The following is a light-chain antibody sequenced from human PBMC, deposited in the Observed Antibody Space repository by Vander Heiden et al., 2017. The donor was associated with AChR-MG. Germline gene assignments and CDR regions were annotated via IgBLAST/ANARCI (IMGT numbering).Light chain of an antibody. J-gene: IGKJ1*01. CDR2: DAS. CDR3: QQRSNWPPTWT. Sequence: EMALTQSPATLSLSPGERATLPCRASQSVSSYLAWYQQKPGQAPSLLIYDASNRATGIPARFSGSGSGTDFTLTISSLEPEDFAAYYCQQRSNWPPTWTFGQGTKVEIK. V-gene: IGKV3-11*01. CDR1: QSVSSY.